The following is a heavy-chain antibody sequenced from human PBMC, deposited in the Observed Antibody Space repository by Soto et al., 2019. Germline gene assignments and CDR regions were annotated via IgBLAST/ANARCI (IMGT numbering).Heavy chain of an antibody. CDR1: GDSVSSNSAG. Sequence: QVQLQQSGPGLVKLSQTLSLTCAITGDSVSSNSAGWSWVGQSPSRGLEWLGRTYYRSKWYYEYAVSVRGRITINPDTSKNQYPLQLNSVTPEDTAVYFCARGEQYSGRIFDYWGQGTLVTVSS. D-gene: IGHD1-26*01. V-gene: IGHV6-1*01. CDR2: TYYRSKWYY. J-gene: IGHJ4*01. CDR3: ARGEQYSGRIFDY.